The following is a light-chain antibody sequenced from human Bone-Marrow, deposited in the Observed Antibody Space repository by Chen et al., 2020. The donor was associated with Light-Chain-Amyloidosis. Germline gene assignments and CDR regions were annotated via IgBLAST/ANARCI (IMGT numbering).Light chain of an antibody. Sequence: SYELTQPPSLSVSPGQTARITCSGEKLGDRYACWYQQKPGQSPVLVIQQDNKRPSGIPERFSGSTSGNIATLTISGTQTEDEAVYYCQAWDTSSAPFGGGTKLIV. CDR1: KLGDRY. J-gene: IGLJ2*01. V-gene: IGLV3-1*01. CDR2: QDN. CDR3: QAWDTSSAP.